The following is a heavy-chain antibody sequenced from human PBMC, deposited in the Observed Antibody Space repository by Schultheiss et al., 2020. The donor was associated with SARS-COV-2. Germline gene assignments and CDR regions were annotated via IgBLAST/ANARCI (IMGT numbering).Heavy chain of an antibody. J-gene: IGHJ4*02. CDR1: GYSFTSYG. Sequence: KISCKGSGYSFTSYGISWVRQAPGQGLEWMGWINPISGGTNYAQKLQGRVTMTRDTSTSTAYMELSRLRSDDTAVYYCARDRRIAARPMDYWGQGTLVTVSS. CDR3: ARDRRIAARPMDY. CDR2: INPISGGT. V-gene: IGHV1-18*01. D-gene: IGHD6-6*01.